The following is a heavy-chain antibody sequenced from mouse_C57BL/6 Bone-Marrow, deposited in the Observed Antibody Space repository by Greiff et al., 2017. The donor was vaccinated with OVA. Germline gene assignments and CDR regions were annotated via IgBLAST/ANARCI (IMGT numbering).Heavy chain of an antibody. J-gene: IGHJ3*01. CDR3: AIYYYGSNAY. V-gene: IGHV8-12*01. Sequence: QVTLKESGPGILQSSQTLSLTCSFSGFSLSTSGMGVSWIRQPSGKGLEWLAHIYWDDDKRYNPSLKSRLTISKDTSRNQVFLKITSVDTADTATYYCAIYYYGSNAYWGQGTLVTVSA. CDR1: GFSLSTSGMG. CDR2: IYWDDDK. D-gene: IGHD1-1*01.